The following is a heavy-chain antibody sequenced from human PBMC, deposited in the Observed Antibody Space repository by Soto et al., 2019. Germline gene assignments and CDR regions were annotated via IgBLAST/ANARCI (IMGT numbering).Heavy chain of an antibody. V-gene: IGHV1-46*01. J-gene: IGHJ4*01. Sequence: GASVKVSCKASGNTFSNYYIHWVRQAPGQGLEWMGTITPSGGHTTYAQKFLGRVTMTRDTSTSTLYMELTSLRSEDTAVYFCARGGHVVVVTASFDYWG. CDR1: GNTFSNYY. D-gene: IGHD2-21*02. CDR2: ITPSGGHT. CDR3: ARGGHVVVVTASFDY.